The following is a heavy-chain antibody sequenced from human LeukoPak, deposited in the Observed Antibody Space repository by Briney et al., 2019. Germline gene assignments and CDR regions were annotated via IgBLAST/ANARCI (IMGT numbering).Heavy chain of an antibody. D-gene: IGHD3-22*01. V-gene: IGHV3-53*01. CDR3: ASSSGYYDREDY. CDR1: GFTVSSNY. J-gene: IGHJ4*02. Sequence: GGSLRLSCAASGFTVSSNYMSWVRQAPGKGLEWVSVIYSGGSTYYADSVKGRFTISRDNSKNTLYLQMNSLRAEDTAVYYCASSSGYYDREDYWGQGTLVTVSS. CDR2: IYSGGST.